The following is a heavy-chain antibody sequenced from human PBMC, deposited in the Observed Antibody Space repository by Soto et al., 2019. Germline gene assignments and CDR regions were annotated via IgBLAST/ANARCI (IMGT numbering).Heavy chain of an antibody. D-gene: IGHD1-1*01. CDR3: ARYANNDRYYYYGMDV. J-gene: IGHJ6*02. V-gene: IGHV4-61*08. CDR1: GGYISSGGYY. Sequence: SETLSLTCTVSGGYISSGGYYWSWIRQHPGKGLEWIGYIYYSGSTNYNPSLKSRVTISVDTSKNQFSLKLSSVTAADTAVYYCARYANNDRYYYYGMDVWGQGTTVTVSS. CDR2: IYYSGST.